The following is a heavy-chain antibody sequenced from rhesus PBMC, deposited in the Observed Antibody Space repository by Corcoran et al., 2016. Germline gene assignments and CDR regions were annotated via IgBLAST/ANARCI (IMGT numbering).Heavy chain of an antibody. D-gene: IGHD6-25*01. CDR3: SRADSYSGSPGGYFEI. CDR2: ISGSGGCT. J-gene: IGHJ1*01. CDR1: GGSISRNH. Sequence: QLQLQESGPGLVKPSETLSLTCAVPGGSISRNHWSWIRQPPGKELEWIGRISGSGGCTDYNPSLKRRVTISTSPSKSQVSLKLSSVTGADTAVYYCSRADSYSGSPGGYFEIWGQGALVTVSS. V-gene: IGHV4-173*01.